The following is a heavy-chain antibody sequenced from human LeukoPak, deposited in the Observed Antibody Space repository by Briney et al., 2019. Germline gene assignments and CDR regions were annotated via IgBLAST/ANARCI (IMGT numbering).Heavy chain of an antibody. CDR2: INQDGSEK. J-gene: IGHJ4*02. V-gene: IGHV3-7*01. CDR3: AKVSSELVATDY. D-gene: IGHD2-8*02. Sequence: LSLTCTVSGGSISSGSYYWTWIRQHPGKGLEWVANINQDGSEKYCVDSVMGRFTISRDNSKNTLYLQMNSLRAEDTAVYYCAKVSSELVATDYWGQGTLVTVSS. CDR1: GGSISSGSYY.